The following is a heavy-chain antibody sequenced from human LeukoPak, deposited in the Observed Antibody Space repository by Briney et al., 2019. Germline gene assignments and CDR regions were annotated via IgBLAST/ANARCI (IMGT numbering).Heavy chain of an antibody. J-gene: IGHJ4*02. V-gene: IGHV1-69*05. CDR1: GGTFSSYA. Sequence: SVKVSCKASGGTFSSYAISWVRQAPGQGLEWMGGIIPIFGTANYAQKFQGRVTITTDESTSTAYMELSSLRSEDTAVYYCASSPLSYYGSGSYYNVVDYWGQGALVTVSS. D-gene: IGHD3-10*01. CDR2: IIPIFGTA. CDR3: ASSPLSYYGSGSYYNVVDY.